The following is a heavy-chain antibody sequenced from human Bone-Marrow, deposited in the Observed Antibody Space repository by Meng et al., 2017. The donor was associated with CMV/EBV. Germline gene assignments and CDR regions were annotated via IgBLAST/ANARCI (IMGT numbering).Heavy chain of an antibody. D-gene: IGHD4-11*01. CDR3: TRTRTTTVLYYGMDG. Sequence: GESLKISRAASGFTFSGSAMHWVRQASGKGLEWVGRIRSKANSYATAYAASVKGRFTISRDDSKNTAYLQMNSLKTEDTAVYYCTRTRTTTVLYYGMDGWGQGTTVTVSS. J-gene: IGHJ6*02. CDR2: IRSKANSYAT. CDR1: GFTFSGSA. V-gene: IGHV3-73*01.